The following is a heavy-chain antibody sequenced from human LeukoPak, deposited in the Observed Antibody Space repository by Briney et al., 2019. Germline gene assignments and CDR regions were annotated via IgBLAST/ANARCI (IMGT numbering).Heavy chain of an antibody. J-gene: IGHJ4*02. CDR1: GFTYSEYY. CDR2: INNSRSYI. D-gene: IGHD2-8*01. V-gene: IGHV3-11*06. CDR3: ARDGLSHFDS. Sequence: GGSLTLSCGPSGFTYSEYYMMGIRQARGKGLEWVSYINNSRSYINYAHSVKGRYTISRDNAKNSLYLQIHTLGGEDTAVYYGARDGLSHFDSWGLGNLVTVSS.